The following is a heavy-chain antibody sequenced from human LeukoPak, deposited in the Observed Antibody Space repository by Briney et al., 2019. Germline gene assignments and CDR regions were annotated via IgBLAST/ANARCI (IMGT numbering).Heavy chain of an antibody. V-gene: IGHV4-59*01. CDR1: GGSISDSY. Sequence: SETLSLTCTVSGGSISDSYWSWIRQPPGKRLECIGYISYSGSTNYNASLKSRVTISLETSKNQFSLKLSSVTAADTAVYYCVRLRSGYGMDVWGQGTTVTVSS. D-gene: IGHD3-10*01. CDR2: ISYSGST. CDR3: VRLRSGYGMDV. J-gene: IGHJ6*02.